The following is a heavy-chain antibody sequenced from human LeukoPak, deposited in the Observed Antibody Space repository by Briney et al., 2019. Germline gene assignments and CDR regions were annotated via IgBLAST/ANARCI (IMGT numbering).Heavy chain of an antibody. D-gene: IGHD3-9*01. Sequence: PGGSLRLSCAASGFTFSNFWMSWVRQAPGKGLEWVANIKQDGSEKYYVDSVKGRFTVSRDNAKNSLYLQMNSLSAEDTAVYYCARQQNFDWLLIYWGQGALVTVSS. V-gene: IGHV3-7*01. CDR1: GFTFSNFW. CDR3: ARQQNFDWLLIY. CDR2: IKQDGSEK. J-gene: IGHJ4*02.